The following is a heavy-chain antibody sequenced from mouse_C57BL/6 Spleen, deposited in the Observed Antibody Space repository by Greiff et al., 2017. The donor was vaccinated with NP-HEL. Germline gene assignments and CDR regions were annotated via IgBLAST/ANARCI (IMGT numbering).Heavy chain of an antibody. CDR2: ISSGSSTI. CDR3: ARRRLYFDY. V-gene: IGHV5-17*01. CDR1: GFTFSDYG. Sequence: EVKVVESGGGLVKPGGSLKLSCAASGFTFSDYGMHWVRQAPEKGLEWVAYISSGSSTIYYADTVKGRFTISRDNAKNTLFLQMTSLRSEDTAMYYCARRRLYFDYWGQGTTLTVSS. J-gene: IGHJ2*01.